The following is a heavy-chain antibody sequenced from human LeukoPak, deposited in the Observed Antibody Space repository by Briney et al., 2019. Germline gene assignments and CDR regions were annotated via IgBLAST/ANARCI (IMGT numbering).Heavy chain of an antibody. CDR3: ARDLDGVPGWFDP. Sequence: SETLSLTCTVSGGSISSGDYYWSWIRQPPGKGLEWIGYIYYSGSTYYNPSLKSRVTISVDTSKNQFSLKLSSVTAADTAVYYCARDLDGVPGWFDPWGQGTLVTVSS. D-gene: IGHD3-3*01. CDR2: IYYSGST. CDR1: GGSISSGDYY. J-gene: IGHJ5*02. V-gene: IGHV4-30-4*01.